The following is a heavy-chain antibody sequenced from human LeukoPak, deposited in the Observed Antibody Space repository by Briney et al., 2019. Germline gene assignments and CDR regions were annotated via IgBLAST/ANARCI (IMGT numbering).Heavy chain of an antibody. CDR2: IKQDGSEK. Sequence: PGGSLRLSCAASGFTFSSYWMSWVRQAPGKGLEWVANIKQDGSEKYYVDSVKGRFTISRDNSKNTLYLQMSSLRAEDTAVYYCARASYGSESPGPFYYGVDVWGQGTTVTVSS. V-gene: IGHV3-7*01. CDR3: ARASYGSESPGPFYYGVDV. CDR1: GFTFSSYW. J-gene: IGHJ6*02. D-gene: IGHD3-10*01.